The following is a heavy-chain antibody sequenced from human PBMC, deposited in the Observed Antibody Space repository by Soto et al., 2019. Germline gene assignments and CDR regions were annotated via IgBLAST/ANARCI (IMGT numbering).Heavy chain of an antibody. CDR3: ARGEYYDILTGYFY. D-gene: IGHD3-9*01. CDR2: IFYSGHL. CDR1: GGSISSGGYY. V-gene: IGHV4-31*03. Sequence: SETLSLTCTVSGGSISSGGYYWSWIRQHPGKGLEWIGYIFYSGHLKYNPSLKSRVTMSVDTSKNQFSLKLSSVTAADTAVYYCARGEYYDILTGYFYWGQGTLVTVSS. J-gene: IGHJ4*02.